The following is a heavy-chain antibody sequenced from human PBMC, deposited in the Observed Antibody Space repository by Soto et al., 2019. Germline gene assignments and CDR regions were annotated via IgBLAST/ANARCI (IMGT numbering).Heavy chain of an antibody. V-gene: IGHV1-18*01. Sequence: ASVKVSCKASGYTFSSYAISWVRQAPGQGLEWMGWISPYNGNTNYAQNLQGRVTMTTDTSISTAYMELSRLRSDDTAVYYCVMQRGGVVYWGQGTLVTVSS. CDR2: ISPYNGNT. CDR3: VMQRGGVVY. CDR1: GYTFSSYA. J-gene: IGHJ4*02. D-gene: IGHD6-25*01.